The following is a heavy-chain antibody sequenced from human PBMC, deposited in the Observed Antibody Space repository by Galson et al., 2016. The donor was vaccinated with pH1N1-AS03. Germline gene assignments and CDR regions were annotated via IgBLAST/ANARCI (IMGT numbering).Heavy chain of an antibody. V-gene: IGHV4-59*01. D-gene: IGHD5-18*01. CDR2: IGYNGGT. CDR3: ARGVDTSRSANPFDI. J-gene: IGHJ4*02. Sequence: LTCSVSGGSMSPYNWAWVRQPPGQGLEWIGYIGYNGGTNYNPSLKNRLTMSIDTSKNQFSLQLTSVTAADTAVYYCARGVDTSRSANPFDIWGQGTLVTVSS. CDR1: GGSMSPYN.